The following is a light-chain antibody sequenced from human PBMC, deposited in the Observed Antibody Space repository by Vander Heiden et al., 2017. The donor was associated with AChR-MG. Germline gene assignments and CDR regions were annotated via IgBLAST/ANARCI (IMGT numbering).Light chain of an antibody. CDR3: QQRSNWPLT. Sequence: EIVLTQSPATLSLSPGERATLSCRASQSVRSYYLAWYQQKPGQAPRLLIYDASERATGIPARFSGSGSGTDFTLTISSLEPEDFAVYYCQQRSNWPLTFGGGTKVEIK. J-gene: IGKJ4*01. V-gene: IGKV3-11*01. CDR2: DAS. CDR1: QSVRSY.